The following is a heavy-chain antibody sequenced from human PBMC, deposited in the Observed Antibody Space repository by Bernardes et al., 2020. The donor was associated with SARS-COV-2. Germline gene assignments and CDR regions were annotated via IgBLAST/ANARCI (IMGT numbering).Heavy chain of an antibody. V-gene: IGHV3-30*18. CDR2: ISYDGSNK. D-gene: IGHD2-2*01. J-gene: IGHJ6*02. Sequence: GGSLRLSCAASGFTFSSYGMHWVRKAPGKGLEWVAVISYDGSNKYYADSVKGRFTISRDNSKNTLYLQMNSLRAEDTAVYYCAKDHVVKYQLLWGSYYYGMDVWGQGTTVTVSS. CDR3: AKDHVVKYQLLWGSYYYGMDV. CDR1: GFTFSSYG.